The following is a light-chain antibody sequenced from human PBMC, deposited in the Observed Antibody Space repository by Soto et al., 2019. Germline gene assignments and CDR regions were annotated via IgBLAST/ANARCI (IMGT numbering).Light chain of an antibody. CDR1: QSMGNNY. CDR3: QQYAASPRT. CDR2: GAS. J-gene: IGKJ1*01. V-gene: IGKV3-20*01. Sequence: EIVLTQSPGTLSLSPRERATLSCRASQSMGNNYLAWYQHKPGQAPRLLIYGASNRAPGIPDRFSGSGSGTDFTLTIRRLEPEDFAIYYCQQYAASPRTFGQGTQVEVK.